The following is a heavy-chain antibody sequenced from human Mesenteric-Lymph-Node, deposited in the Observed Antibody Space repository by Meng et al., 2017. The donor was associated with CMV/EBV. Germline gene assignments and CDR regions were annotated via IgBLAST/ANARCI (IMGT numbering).Heavy chain of an antibody. V-gene: IGHV1-18*01. CDR3: AKDQGPIVGVHYGMDV. D-gene: IGHD1-26*01. CDR2: ISAYNGNT. CDR1: GYTFTSYG. Sequence: ASVKVSCKASGYTFTSYGISWVRQAPGQGLEWMGWISAYNGNTNYAQKFQGRVTITTDESTSTAYMELSSLRSEDTAVYYCAKDQGPIVGVHYGMDVWGQGTTVTVSS. J-gene: IGHJ6*02.